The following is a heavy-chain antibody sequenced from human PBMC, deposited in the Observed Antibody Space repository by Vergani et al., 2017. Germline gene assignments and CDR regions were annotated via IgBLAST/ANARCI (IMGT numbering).Heavy chain of an antibody. CDR1: GDSITNGGFS. Sequence: QLQLHESGSGLVKPSQTLSLTCAVSGDSITNGGFSWNWIRQPPGKGPEWIGYIFPSGNSDYNPSLKNRVSISLDKSKNQFSLWVNSVTAADTAVYFCARAAVRALVGYYYYMDVWGKGKTVVVSS. CDR2: IFPSGNS. D-gene: IGHD4-17*01. CDR3: ARAAVRALVGYYYYMDV. V-gene: IGHV4-30-2*01. J-gene: IGHJ6*03.